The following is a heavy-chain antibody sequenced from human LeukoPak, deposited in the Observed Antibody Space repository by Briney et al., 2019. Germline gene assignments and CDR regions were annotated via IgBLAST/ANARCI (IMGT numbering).Heavy chain of an antibody. CDR2: LYSGGST. D-gene: IGHD6-19*01. V-gene: IGHV3-53*01. CDR1: GFPLSDAW. Sequence: PGGSLRLSCAVSGFPLSDAWMNWVRQAPGKGLEWVSVLYSGGSTYYADSVKGRFTISRDNSRNTLYLQMNSLRAEDTAVYYCARENIAVAGYYYFDYWGQGTLVTVSS. CDR3: ARENIAVAGYYYFDY. J-gene: IGHJ4*02.